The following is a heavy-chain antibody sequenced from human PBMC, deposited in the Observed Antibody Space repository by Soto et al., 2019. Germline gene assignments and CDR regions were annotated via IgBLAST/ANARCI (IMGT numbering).Heavy chain of an antibody. Sequence: SETLSLTCTVSGGSVSSGSYYWSWLRQPPGKGLEWIGYIYYSGSTNYNPSLKSRVTISVDTSKNQFSLKLSSVTAADTAVYYCARGGRYCSSTSCYYYGMDVWGQGTTVTVSS. CDR2: IYYSGST. CDR3: ARGGRYCSSTSCYYYGMDV. CDR1: GGSVSSGSYY. J-gene: IGHJ6*02. V-gene: IGHV4-61*01. D-gene: IGHD2-2*01.